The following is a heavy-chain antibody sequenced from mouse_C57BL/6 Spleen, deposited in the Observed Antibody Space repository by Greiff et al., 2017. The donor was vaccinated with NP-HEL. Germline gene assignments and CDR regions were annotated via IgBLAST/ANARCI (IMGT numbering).Heavy chain of an antibody. D-gene: IGHD1-1*01. J-gene: IGHJ2*01. CDR2: IYPGSGST. CDR1: GYTFTSYW. V-gene: IGHV1-55*01. CDR3: ARLFTGFITTVVAP. Sequence: QVQLQQPGAELVKPGASVKMSCKASGYTFTSYWITWVKQRPGQGLAWIGDIYPGSGSTNYNEKFKSKATLTVDTSSSTAYMQLSSLTSEDAAVYYCARLFTGFITTVVAPWGQGTTLTVSS.